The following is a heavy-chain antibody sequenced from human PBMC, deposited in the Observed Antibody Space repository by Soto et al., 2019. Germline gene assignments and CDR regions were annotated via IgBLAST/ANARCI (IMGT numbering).Heavy chain of an antibody. CDR3: ARDRGTMVRGVTRYYYYMDV. V-gene: IGHV3-33*01. J-gene: IGHJ6*03. Sequence: PGGSLRLSCAASGFTFSSYGMHWVRQAPGKGLEWVAVIWYDGSNKYYADSVKGRFTISRDNSKNTLYLQMNSLRAEDTAVYYCARDRGTMVRGVTRYYYYMDVWGKGTTVTVSS. CDR2: IWYDGSNK. D-gene: IGHD3-10*01. CDR1: GFTFSSYG.